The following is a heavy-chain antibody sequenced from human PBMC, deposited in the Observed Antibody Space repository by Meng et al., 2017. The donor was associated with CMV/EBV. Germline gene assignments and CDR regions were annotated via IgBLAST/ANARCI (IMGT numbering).Heavy chain of an antibody. V-gene: IGHV1-69*05. CDR2: IIPIFGTA. Sequence: SVKVSCKASGGTFSSYAISWVRQAPGQGLEWMGGIIPIFGTANYAQKFQGRVTITTDESTSTAYMELSSLRSEDTAVYYCARDFRPTYSSSWYHWFDPWGQGTLVTVSS. CDR1: GGTFSSYA. D-gene: IGHD6-13*01. J-gene: IGHJ5*02. CDR3: ARDFRPTYSSSWYHWFDP.